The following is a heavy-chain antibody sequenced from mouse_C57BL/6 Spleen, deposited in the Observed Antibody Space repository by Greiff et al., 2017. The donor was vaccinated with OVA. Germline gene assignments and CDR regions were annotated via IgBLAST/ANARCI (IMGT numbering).Heavy chain of an antibody. D-gene: IGHD1-1*01. J-gene: IGHJ2*01. V-gene: IGHV1-54*01. CDR1: GYAFTNYL. CDR2: INPGSGGT. CDR3: ARGGVITPYYFDY. Sequence: VKLQESGAELVRPGTSVKVSCKASGYAFTNYLIEWVKQRPGQGLEWIGVINPGSGGTNYNEKFKGKATLTADKSSSTAYMQLSSLTSEDSAVYFCARGGVITPYYFDYWGQGTTLTVSS.